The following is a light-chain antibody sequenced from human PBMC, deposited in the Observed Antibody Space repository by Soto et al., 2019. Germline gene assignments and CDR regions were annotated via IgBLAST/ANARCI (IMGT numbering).Light chain of an antibody. CDR1: QDIAGY. CDR3: QQAYTFPIT. CDR2: TAS. Sequence: DIQVTQSPSSVSASVGDRVTISCRSSQDIAGYLAWYQHKPGRAPELLIRTASSLQSGVPSRFSGSGSGTDFTLTINSLQPEDFATYYCQQAYTFPITFGQATRLEIK. J-gene: IGKJ5*01. V-gene: IGKV1D-12*01.